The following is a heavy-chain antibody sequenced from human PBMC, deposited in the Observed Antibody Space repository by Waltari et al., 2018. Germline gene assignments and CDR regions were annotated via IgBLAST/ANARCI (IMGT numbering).Heavy chain of an antibody. CDR1: GYTFKNYD. V-gene: IGHV1-8*01. CDR3: ARGTRSFDP. J-gene: IGHJ5*02. CDR2: MNPNSGNT. Sequence: QMQLVQSEAEVKKPGASVKVSCKASGYTFKNYDLNWVRQAAGQGLEWMGWMNPNSGNTGYAQQFQGRVTMTRNTSITTAYMALTSLRSEDTAVYYCARGTRSFDPWGQGTLVTVSS. D-gene: IGHD2-2*01.